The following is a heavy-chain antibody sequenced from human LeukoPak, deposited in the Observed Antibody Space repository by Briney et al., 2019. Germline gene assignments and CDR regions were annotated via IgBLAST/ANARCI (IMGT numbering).Heavy chain of an antibody. CDR3: AKDLSRAVAADWFDP. CDR1: GFTFSSYA. D-gene: IGHD6-19*01. Sequence: PGGSLRLSCAASGFTFSSYAMSWVRQAPGKGLEWVSVISGSGGSTYYADSLKGRFTISRDNSKNTLYLQMTNLRAADTAVYYCAKDLSRAVAADWFDPWDQGSLVTVSS. J-gene: IGHJ5*02. V-gene: IGHV3-23*01. CDR2: ISGSGGST.